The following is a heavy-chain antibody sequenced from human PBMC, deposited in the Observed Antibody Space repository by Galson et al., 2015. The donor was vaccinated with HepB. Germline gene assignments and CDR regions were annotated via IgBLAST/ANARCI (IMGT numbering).Heavy chain of an antibody. CDR1: GFTFSNHD. J-gene: IGHJ4*02. D-gene: IGHD6-19*01. CDR2: VSTNGHKN. CDR3: TRGPSSGCFDS. V-gene: IGHV3-30*04. Sequence: SLRLSCAASGFTFSNHDIHWVRQAPGKGLEWVAHVSTNGHKNYYADSVKGRFTVSRDDSKSTVYLQMNSLRIEDTAVYYCTRGPSSGCFDSWGQGALVIVSS.